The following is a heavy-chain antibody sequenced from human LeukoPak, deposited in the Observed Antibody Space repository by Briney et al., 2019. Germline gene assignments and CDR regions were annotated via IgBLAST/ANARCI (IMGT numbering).Heavy chain of an antibody. CDR2: IYYSGST. D-gene: IGHD2-2*02. J-gene: IGHJ6*03. Sequence: SQTLSLTCTVSGDSISSGGYYWSWIRQHPGKGLEWIGYIYYSGSTYYNPSLKSRVTISVDTSKDQFSLKLSSVTAADTAVYYCARAPIVVVPAAIRDYYYYMDVWGKGTTVTVSS. CDR1: GDSISSGGYY. CDR3: ARAPIVVVPAAIRDYYYYMDV. V-gene: IGHV4-31*03.